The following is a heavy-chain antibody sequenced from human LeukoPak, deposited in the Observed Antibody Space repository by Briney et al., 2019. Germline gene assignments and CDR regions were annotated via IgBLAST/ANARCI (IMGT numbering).Heavy chain of an antibody. V-gene: IGHV4-59*01. CDR3: ATLNYGGKSNDAFDI. CDR2: IYYGGST. D-gene: IGHD4-23*01. CDR1: GGSISINY. J-gene: IGHJ3*02. Sequence: SETLSLTCTVSGGSISINYWSWIRQPPGKGLEWIGYIYYGGSTNYNPSLKSRVTISADTSKNHFSLKVSAVTAADTAVYYCATLNYGGKSNDAFDIWGQGTMVTVSS.